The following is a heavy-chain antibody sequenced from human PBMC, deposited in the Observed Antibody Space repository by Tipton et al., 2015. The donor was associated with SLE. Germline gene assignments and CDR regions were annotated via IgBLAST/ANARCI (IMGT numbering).Heavy chain of an antibody. D-gene: IGHD2-15*01. CDR3: ARCSGYYGMDV. CDR1: GGSFSGYY. CDR2: IYYSGST. Sequence: LSLTCAVYGGSFSGYYWSWIRQPPGKGLEWIGSIYYSGSTYYNPSLKSRVTISVDTSKKQFSLKLNSVTAADTAVYYCARCSGYYGMDVWGHGTTVTVSS. V-gene: IGHV4-34*01. J-gene: IGHJ6*02.